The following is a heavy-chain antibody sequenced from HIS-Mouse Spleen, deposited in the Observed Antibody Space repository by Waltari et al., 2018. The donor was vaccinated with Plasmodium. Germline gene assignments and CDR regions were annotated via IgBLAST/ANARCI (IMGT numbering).Heavy chain of an antibody. CDR1: GSSIRSGYY. CDR2: IYHSGST. V-gene: IGHV4-38-2*02. J-gene: IGHJ2*01. CDR3: ARSLGIASSYWYFDL. Sequence: QVQLQESGPGLVKPSATLSLTCTVSGSSIRSGYYWGWLRQPPGKGLEWIGSIYHSGSTYYNPSLKSRVTISVDTSKNQFSLKLSSVTAADTAVYYCARSLGIASSYWYFDLWGRGTLVTVSS. D-gene: IGHD2-15*01.